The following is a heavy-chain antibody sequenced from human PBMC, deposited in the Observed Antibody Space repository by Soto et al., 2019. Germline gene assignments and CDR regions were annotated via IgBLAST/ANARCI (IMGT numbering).Heavy chain of an antibody. CDR3: ARHMGEWELLPPFFAFDI. Sequence: GGSLRLSCAASGFTFSSYGMHWVRQAPGKGLEWVAVIWYDGSNKYYADSVKGRFTISRDDSKNTLYLQMNSLRAEDTAVYYCARHMGEWELLPPFFAFDIWGQGTMVTVSS. CDR1: GFTFSSYG. V-gene: IGHV3-33*01. CDR2: IWYDGSNK. D-gene: IGHD1-26*01. J-gene: IGHJ3*02.